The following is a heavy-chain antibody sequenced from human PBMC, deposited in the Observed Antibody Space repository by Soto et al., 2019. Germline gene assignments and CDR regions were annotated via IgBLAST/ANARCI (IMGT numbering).Heavy chain of an antibody. D-gene: IGHD3-10*01. CDR2: IYGGGRT. CDR1: GFTVSNTY. V-gene: IGHV3-66*01. CDR3: ARGGSSGTYYAHWNFDL. Sequence: EVQLVESGGGLVQPGGSLRLSCAASGFTVSNTYMSWVRQAPGKGLEWVSIIYGGGRTYHADSVKGRFSSSRDNSNNTLYLQMNSLRAEDSAVYYCARGGSSGTYYAHWNFDLWGRDTLVTVSS. J-gene: IGHJ2*01.